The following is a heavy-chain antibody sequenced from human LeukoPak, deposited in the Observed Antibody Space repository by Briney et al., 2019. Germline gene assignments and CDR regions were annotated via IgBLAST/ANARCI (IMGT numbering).Heavy chain of an antibody. V-gene: IGHV1-2*02. CDR3: ARDGVAMVRGVIRWYYYYYMDV. D-gene: IGHD3-10*01. CDR1: GYTFTGYY. Sequence: ASVKVSCKASGYTFTGYYMHWVRQAPGQGLEWMGWINPNSGGTNYAQKFQGRVTMTRDTSISTAYMELSRLRSDDTAVYYCARDGVAMVRGVIRWYYYYYMDVWGKGTTVTVSS. J-gene: IGHJ6*03. CDR2: INPNSGGT.